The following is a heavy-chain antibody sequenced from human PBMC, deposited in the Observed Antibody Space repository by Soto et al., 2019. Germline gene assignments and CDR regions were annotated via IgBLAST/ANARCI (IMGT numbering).Heavy chain of an antibody. V-gene: IGHV1-2*02. Sequence: ASVQVCWEASGDVFAGYHMNWVRQAPGRGLEWMGWINPNSGDTEYAQNFQGRVTMTRDTSFNLVYMEMSGLMSDDTAVYYCARDARGTRGFDEMDIWGQGTTVTVSS. J-gene: IGHJ6*02. D-gene: IGHD3-9*01. CDR3: ARDARGTRGFDEMDI. CDR1: GDVFAGYH. CDR2: INPNSGDT.